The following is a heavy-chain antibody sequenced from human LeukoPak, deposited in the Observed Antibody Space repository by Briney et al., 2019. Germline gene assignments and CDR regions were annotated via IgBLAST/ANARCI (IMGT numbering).Heavy chain of an antibody. J-gene: IGHJ4*02. V-gene: IGHV4-59*01. D-gene: IGHD6-19*01. CDR3: ARHEAVAGPFDY. CDR2: IYYSGST. Sequence: SETLSLTCTGSGGSISSYYWSWIRQPPGKGLEWIGYIYYSGSTNYNPSLKSRVTISVDTSKNQFSLKLSSVTAADTAVYYCARHEAVAGPFDYWGQGTLVTVSS. CDR1: GGSISSYY.